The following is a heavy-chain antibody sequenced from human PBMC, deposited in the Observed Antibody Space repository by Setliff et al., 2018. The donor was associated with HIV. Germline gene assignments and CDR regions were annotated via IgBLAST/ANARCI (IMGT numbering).Heavy chain of an antibody. CDR2: ISYDGINN. CDR3: SREMLRFLEWLPFDY. CDR1: GFTFSSYD. Sequence: GGTLRLSCAASGFTFSSYDMHWVRQAPGKGLEWVAVISYDGINNYYSDSVKGRFTISTDNSKNTLYLQMISLGAEDTAVYYCSREMLRFLEWLPFDYWGQGTLVTVSS. D-gene: IGHD3-3*01. J-gene: IGHJ4*02. V-gene: IGHV3-30*04.